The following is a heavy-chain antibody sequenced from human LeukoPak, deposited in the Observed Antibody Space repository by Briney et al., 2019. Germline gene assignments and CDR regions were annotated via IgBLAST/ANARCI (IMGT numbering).Heavy chain of an antibody. CDR2: INPSDGST. CDR1: GFTFTTYY. CDR3: ARAVPGPFFDY. J-gene: IGHJ4*02. Sequence: ASVKVSCKASGFTFTTYYMHWVRQAPGQRLEWMGIINPSDGSTNYAQKFQGRVTMTRDTSTSTVCMELSSLRSEDTAVFYCARAVPGPFFDYWGQGTLVTVSS. V-gene: IGHV1-46*01. D-gene: IGHD6-19*01.